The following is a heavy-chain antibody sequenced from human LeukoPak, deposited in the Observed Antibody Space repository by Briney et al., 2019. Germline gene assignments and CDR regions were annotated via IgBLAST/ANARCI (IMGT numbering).Heavy chain of an antibody. CDR3: AKQGSGIVVVPFDY. V-gene: IGHV3-23*01. CDR2: ISGSGGST. Sequence: GGSLRLSCAASGFTFGSYAMSWVRQAPGKGLEWVSAISGSGGSTYYADSVKGRFTISRDNSKNTLYLQMNSLRAEDTAVYYCAKQGSGIVVVPFDYWGQGTLVTVSS. J-gene: IGHJ4*02. CDR1: GFTFGSYA. D-gene: IGHD3-22*01.